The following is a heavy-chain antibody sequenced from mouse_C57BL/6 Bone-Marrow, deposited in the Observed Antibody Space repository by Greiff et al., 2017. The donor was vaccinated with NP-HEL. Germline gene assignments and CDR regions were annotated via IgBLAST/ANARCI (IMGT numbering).Heavy chain of an antibody. J-gene: IGHJ4*01. Sequence: QVQLKQSGAELVRPGTSVKMSCKASGYTFTNYWIGWAKQRPGHGLEWIGDIYPGGGYTNYNEKFKGKATLTADKSSSTAYMQCSSLTSEDSAIYYCARSTTVVDAMDYWGQGTSVTVSS. CDR3: ARSTTVVDAMDY. CDR1: GYTFTNYW. V-gene: IGHV1-63*01. D-gene: IGHD1-1*01. CDR2: IYPGGGYT.